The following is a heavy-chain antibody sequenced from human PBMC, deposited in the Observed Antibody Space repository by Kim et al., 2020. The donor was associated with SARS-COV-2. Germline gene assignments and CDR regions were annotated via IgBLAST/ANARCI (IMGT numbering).Heavy chain of an antibody. J-gene: IGHJ4*02. Sequence: GGSLRLSCAASGFTFSSLAMTWVRQAPGKGPEWVSSISDNGGSTYYADSVKGRFTISRDNSKNTLYLQMNSLRVEDTAVYHCAKGGGRTSPLWGQGTLVTVSS. CDR3: AKGGGRTSPL. D-gene: IGHD2-2*01. V-gene: IGHV3-23*01. CDR1: GFTFSSLA. CDR2: ISDNGGST.